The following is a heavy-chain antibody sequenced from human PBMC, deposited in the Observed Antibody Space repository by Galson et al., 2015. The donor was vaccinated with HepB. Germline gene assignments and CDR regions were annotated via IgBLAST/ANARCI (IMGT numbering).Heavy chain of an antibody. Sequence: SLRLSCAASGFTFSSYAMSWVRQAPGKGLEWVAVISYDGSNKYYADSVKGRFTISRDNSKNTLYLQMNSLRAEDTAVYYCARSPTTVTTLWWFDPWGQGTLVTVSS. V-gene: IGHV3-30*04. D-gene: IGHD4-17*01. CDR2: ISYDGSNK. CDR1: GFTFSSYA. CDR3: ARSPTTVTTLWWFDP. J-gene: IGHJ5*02.